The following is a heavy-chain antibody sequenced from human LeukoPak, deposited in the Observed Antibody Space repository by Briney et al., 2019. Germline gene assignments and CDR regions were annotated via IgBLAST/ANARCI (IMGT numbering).Heavy chain of an antibody. CDR1: GFTFSSYG. Sequence: GGSLRLSCAASGFTFSSYGMHWIRQAPGKGLEWVSFIQYDGSVNSYADSVRGRFIISRDASKNTLYVGMNSLRPEDTAVYYCARHGFPDYWGQGTLVTVSS. J-gene: IGHJ4*02. D-gene: IGHD5-24*01. CDR2: IQYDGSVN. CDR3: ARHGFPDY. V-gene: IGHV3-30*19.